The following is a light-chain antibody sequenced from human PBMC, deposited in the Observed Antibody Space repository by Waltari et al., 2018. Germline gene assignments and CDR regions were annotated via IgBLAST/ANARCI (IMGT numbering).Light chain of an antibody. J-gene: IGKJ1*01. Sequence: GGTLGVCHRLAWYQQKPGKAPNLLIYAVSSLQTGVPSRFSGSGSGTEFTLTISDLQPEDFGFYYCQETNTFPWTFGQGTKVEIK. CDR3: QETNTFPWT. V-gene: IGKV1-12*01. CDR1: LGVCHR. CDR2: AVS.